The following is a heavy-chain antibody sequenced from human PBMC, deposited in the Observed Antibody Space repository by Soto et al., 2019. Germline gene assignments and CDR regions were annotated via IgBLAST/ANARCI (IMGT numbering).Heavy chain of an antibody. J-gene: IGHJ4*02. CDR2: ISYDGSNK. CDR1: GFTFSSYG. Sequence: QVQLVESGGGVVQPGRSLRLSCAASGFTFSSYGMHWVRQAPGTGLEWVAVISYDGSNKYYADSVKGRFTISRDNSNNALYLQMNSLRAEDTAVYYCAKDSRIVVVTAPYDYWGQGTLVTVSS. D-gene: IGHD2-21*02. V-gene: IGHV3-30*18. CDR3: AKDSRIVVVTAPYDY.